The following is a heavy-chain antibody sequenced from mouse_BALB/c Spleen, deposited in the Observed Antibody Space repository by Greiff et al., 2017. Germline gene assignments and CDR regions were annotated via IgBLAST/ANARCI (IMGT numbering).Heavy chain of an antibody. CDR3: VRHEAYYGSSYAMDY. CDR1: GFTFNTYA. CDR2: IRSKSNNYAT. Sequence: GGGLVQPKGSLKLSCAASGFTFNTYAMNWVRQAPGKGLEWVARIRSKSNNYATYYADSVKDRFTISRDDSQSMLYLQMNNLKTEDTAMYYCVRHEAYYGSSYAMDYWGQGTSVTVSS. D-gene: IGHD1-1*01. V-gene: IGHV10-1*02. J-gene: IGHJ4*01.